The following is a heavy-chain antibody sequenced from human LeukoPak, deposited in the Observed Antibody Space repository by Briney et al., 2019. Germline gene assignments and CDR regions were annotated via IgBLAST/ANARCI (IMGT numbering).Heavy chain of an antibody. CDR3: ARDMNPTVFDF. Sequence: PGGSLRLSCAASGFTFTSHWTHWVRQTPGKGLVWVSGIKNDGNDTAYADSVKGRFTISRDNAKNTLYLQMDSLRAEDTAVYYCARDMNPTVFDFWGQGTLVTVSS. CDR1: GFTFTSHW. J-gene: IGHJ4*02. V-gene: IGHV3-74*01. CDR2: IKNDGNDT. D-gene: IGHD3-16*01.